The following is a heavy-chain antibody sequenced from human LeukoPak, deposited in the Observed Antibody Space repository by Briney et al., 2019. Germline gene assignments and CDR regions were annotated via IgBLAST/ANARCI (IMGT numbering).Heavy chain of an antibody. CDR3: ARAQTYYYGMDV. CDR2: MNPNSGNT. J-gene: IGHJ6*02. Sequence: GASVKVSCKASGYTFTSYDINWVRQATGQGLEWMGWMNPNSGNTGYAQKFQGRVTMTRNTSISTAYMELSSLRSEDMAVYYCARAQTYYYGMDVWGQGTTVTVSS. V-gene: IGHV1-8*01. CDR1: GYTFTSYD.